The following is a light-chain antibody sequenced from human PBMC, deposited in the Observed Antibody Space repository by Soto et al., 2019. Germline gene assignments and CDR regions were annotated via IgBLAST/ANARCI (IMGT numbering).Light chain of an antibody. CDR1: QSISSSY. J-gene: IGKJ3*01. V-gene: IGKV3-20*01. CDR3: QQYNTSQCY. CDR2: ATS. Sequence: EIVLTQSPGTLSLSPGERATLSCRASQSISSSYLAWYQHKPGQAPRLLLFATSIRATGIPDRISGSGSGTDFTLSISRLEPEDFAVYYCQQYNTSQCYFGPGTKVDIK.